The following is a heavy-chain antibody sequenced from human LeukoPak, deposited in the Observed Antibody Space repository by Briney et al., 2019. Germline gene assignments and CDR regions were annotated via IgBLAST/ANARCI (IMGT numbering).Heavy chain of an antibody. CDR3: ARHTTIFGHFGY. V-gene: IGHV4-59*05. Sequence: SETLSLTCTVSGGSISSYYWSWIRQPPGKGLEWIGSMYYSGSTYYNPSLKSRVTISVDTTNNQSSLKLSSVTAADTAVYYCARHTTIFGHFGYWGQGTLVTVSS. J-gene: IGHJ4*02. CDR2: MYYSGST. D-gene: IGHD3-3*01. CDR1: GGSISSYY.